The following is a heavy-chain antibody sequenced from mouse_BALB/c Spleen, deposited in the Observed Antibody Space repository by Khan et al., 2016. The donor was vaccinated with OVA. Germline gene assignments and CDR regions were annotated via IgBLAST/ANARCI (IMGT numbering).Heavy chain of an antibody. CDR3: ARTHER. CDR2: IYPSDSYS. J-gene: IGHJ2*01. CDR1: GYTFTNYW. Sequence: QVQLQQSGIELVRPGASVKLSCKASGYTFTNYWINWVKQRPGQGLEWIGNIYPSDSYSNYNQRFKDKATLTVDKSSSTAYLLLSSLTSEDSAVYYCARTHERGGQGTTLTVSS. V-gene: IGHV1-69*02.